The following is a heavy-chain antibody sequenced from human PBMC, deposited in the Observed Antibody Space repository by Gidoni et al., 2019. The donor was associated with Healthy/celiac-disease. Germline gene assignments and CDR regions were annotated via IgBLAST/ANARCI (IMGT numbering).Heavy chain of an antibody. D-gene: IGHD6-19*01. CDR3: ARAEQWLVGYYYYGMDV. Sequence: QVQLQESGPGLVKPSETLSLPCTVSGGSISSYYWSWIRPPHGKGLEWIGYISYSGSTNYNPSLKSRVTISVDTSKNQFSLKLSSVTAADTAVYYCARAEQWLVGYYYYGMDVWGQGTTVTVSS. J-gene: IGHJ6*02. V-gene: IGHV4-59*01. CDR2: ISYSGST. CDR1: GGSISSYY.